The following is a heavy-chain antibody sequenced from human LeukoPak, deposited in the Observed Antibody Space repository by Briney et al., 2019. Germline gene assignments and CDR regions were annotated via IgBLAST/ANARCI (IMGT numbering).Heavy chain of an antibody. CDR1: GGTFSSYA. V-gene: IGHV1-69*13. J-gene: IGHJ4*02. CDR3: ARPNRPYYYDSSGYDYFDY. D-gene: IGHD3-22*01. Sequence: SVKVSCKASGGTFSSYAISWVRQAPGQGLEWMAGIIPIFGTANYAQKFQGRVTITADESTSTAYMELSSLRSEDTAVYYCARPNRPYYYDSSGYDYFDYWGQGTLVTVSS. CDR2: IIPIFGTA.